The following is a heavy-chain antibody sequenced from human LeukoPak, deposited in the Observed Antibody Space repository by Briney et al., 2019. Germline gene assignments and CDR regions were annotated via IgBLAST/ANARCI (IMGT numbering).Heavy chain of an antibody. D-gene: IGHD3-22*01. CDR3: AACYDSSGYYDY. V-gene: IGHV3-21*01. J-gene: IGHJ4*02. CDR2: ISSSSSYI. Sequence: GGSLRLSCAASGFTFSSYSMNWVRQAPGKGLEWVSSISSSSSYIYYADSVKGRFTISRDNAKNSLYQQMNSLRAEDTAVYYCAACYDSSGYYDYWGQGTLVTVSS. CDR1: GFTFSSYS.